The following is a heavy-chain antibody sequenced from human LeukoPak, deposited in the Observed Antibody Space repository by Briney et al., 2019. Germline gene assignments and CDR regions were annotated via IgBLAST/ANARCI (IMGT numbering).Heavy chain of an antibody. J-gene: IGHJ6*02. V-gene: IGHV3-30*18. CDR2: ISYDGSNK. Sequence: PGGSLRLSCAASGFTFSSYGMHWVRQAPGKGLEGVAVISYDGSNKYYADSVKGRFTISRDNSKNTLYLQMNSLRAEDTAVYYCAKESGNYYYYGMDVWGQGTTVTVSS. D-gene: IGHD3-10*01. CDR3: AKESGNYYYYGMDV. CDR1: GFTFSSYG.